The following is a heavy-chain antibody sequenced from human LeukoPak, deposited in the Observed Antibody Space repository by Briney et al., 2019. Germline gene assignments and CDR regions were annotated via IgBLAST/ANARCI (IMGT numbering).Heavy chain of an antibody. D-gene: IGHD2-2*01. Sequence: GGSLRLSCAASGFTFSNYPMSWVRQTPAKGLQWVSAISGGGGSAYYADSVKGRFTISRDNSKSTLYLQMNSLRAEDTAMYYCAARPLMPPRFDYWGQGTLVTVSS. CDR2: ISGGGGSA. V-gene: IGHV3-23*01. J-gene: IGHJ4*02. CDR3: AARPLMPPRFDY. CDR1: GFTFSNYP.